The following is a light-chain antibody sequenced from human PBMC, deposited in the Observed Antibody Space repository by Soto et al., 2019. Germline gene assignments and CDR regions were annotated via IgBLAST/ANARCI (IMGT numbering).Light chain of an antibody. Sequence: QSALTQPASVSGSPGQSIAISCTGTSSDVGSYTYVSWYQQHPGKAPKLMIFDVSNRPSGVSDRFSGSKSGNTASLTISGLQADDEADYYCSSYTISSTYVFGTGTHLTVL. J-gene: IGLJ1*01. CDR2: DVS. CDR3: SSYTISSTYV. CDR1: SSDVGSYTY. V-gene: IGLV2-14*01.